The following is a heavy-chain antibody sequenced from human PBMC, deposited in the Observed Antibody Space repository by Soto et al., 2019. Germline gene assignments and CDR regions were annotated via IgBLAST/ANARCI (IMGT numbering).Heavy chain of an antibody. V-gene: IGHV3-30-3*01. CDR1: GFTFSSYA. CDR2: ISYDGSNK. CDR3: ARGVGDDRRGKDY. J-gene: IGHJ4*02. Sequence: QVQLVESGGGVVQPGRSLRLSCAASGFTFSSYAMHWVRQAPGKGLEWVTVISYDGSNKYYADSVKGRFTISRDNSKNTLYLQMNSLSTEATAVYYGARGVGDDRRGKDYWGQGTLVAVSS.